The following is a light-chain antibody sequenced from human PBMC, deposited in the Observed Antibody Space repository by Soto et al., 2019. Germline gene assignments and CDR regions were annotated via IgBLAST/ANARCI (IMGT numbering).Light chain of an antibody. J-gene: IGLJ1*01. V-gene: IGLV2-8*01. CDR1: SSDVGGYNF. Sequence: QSVLTQPPSASGSPGQSVTISCTGTSSDVGGYNFVSWYQQHPGKAPKLMIYDVTKRPSGVPDRFSGSKSGNTASLTVSGLQAEDEADYYCSSYAGSNTGVFGTGTKVTVL. CDR2: DVT. CDR3: SSYAGSNTGV.